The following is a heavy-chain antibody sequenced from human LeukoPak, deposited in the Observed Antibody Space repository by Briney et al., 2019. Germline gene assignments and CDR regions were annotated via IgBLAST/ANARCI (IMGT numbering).Heavy chain of an antibody. V-gene: IGHV4-39*01. D-gene: IGHD2-21*02. Sequence: SETLSLTCTVSGGSLSSYYWGWIRQPPGKGLEWIGSMYYSGSTYYNPSLKSRVTISVDRSKNQFSLKLSSVTAADTAVYYCARQTLTDDIDYWGQGTLVTVSS. CDR3: ARQTLTDDIDY. CDR2: MYYSGST. CDR1: GGSLSSYY. J-gene: IGHJ4*02.